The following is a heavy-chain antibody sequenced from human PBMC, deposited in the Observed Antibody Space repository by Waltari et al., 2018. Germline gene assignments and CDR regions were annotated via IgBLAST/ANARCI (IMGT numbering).Heavy chain of an antibody. Sequence: QVQLVQSGAEVKKPGASVKVSCKASGYTFTGYYMHWVRPAPGQGLEWMGRINPNSGGTNYAQKFQGRVTMTRDTSISTAYMELSRLRSDDTAVYYCAIGYDSSGYYPLFDYWGQGTLVTVSS. V-gene: IGHV1-2*06. CDR1: GYTFTGYY. CDR3: AIGYDSSGYYPLFDY. J-gene: IGHJ4*02. CDR2: INPNSGGT. D-gene: IGHD3-22*01.